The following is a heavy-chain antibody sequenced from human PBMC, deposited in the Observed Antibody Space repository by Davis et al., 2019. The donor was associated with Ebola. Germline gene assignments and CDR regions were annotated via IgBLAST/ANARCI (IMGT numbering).Heavy chain of an antibody. CDR2: INPNTGGT. V-gene: IGHV1-2*04. CDR3: AREAADHRGIDF. CDR1: GYIFIHYY. D-gene: IGHD3-16*01. J-gene: IGHJ4*02. Sequence: ASVKVSCKASGYIFIHYYLHWVRQAPGRGLQWMGRINPNTGGTDYAQDFQGWVTMTRDTPSSTAYMELNRLRSDDSAMYYCAREAADHRGIDFWGQGTMVTVSS.